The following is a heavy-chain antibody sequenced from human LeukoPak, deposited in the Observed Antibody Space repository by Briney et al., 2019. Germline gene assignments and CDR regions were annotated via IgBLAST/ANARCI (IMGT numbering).Heavy chain of an antibody. J-gene: IGHJ4*02. CDR1: GLTFSSYG. V-gene: IGHV3-30*18. CDR2: ISYDGSNK. D-gene: IGHD3-10*01. CDR3: AKPFNYYGSGSHFDY. Sequence: QTGGSLRLSCAASGLTFSSYGMHWVRQAPGKGLEWVAVISYDGSNKYYAESVKGRFTISRDNSKNTLYLQMNSLRAEDTAVYYCAKPFNYYGSGSHFDYWGQGTLVTVSS.